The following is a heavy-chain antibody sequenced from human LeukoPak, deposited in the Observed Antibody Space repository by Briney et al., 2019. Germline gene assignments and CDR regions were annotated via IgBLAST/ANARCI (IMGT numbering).Heavy chain of an antibody. V-gene: IGHV4-59*08. CDR1: DGSINSYY. J-gene: IGHJ4*02. Sequence: KPSETLSLTCTVSDGSINSYYWSWIRQPPRKGLEWIGYIYYSGSTNYNPSLRSRLTISVDTSKNQFSLKLSFVTAADTAVYYCARHLGRGFDYWGQGILVTVSS. CDR3: ARHLGRGFDY. CDR2: IYYSGST.